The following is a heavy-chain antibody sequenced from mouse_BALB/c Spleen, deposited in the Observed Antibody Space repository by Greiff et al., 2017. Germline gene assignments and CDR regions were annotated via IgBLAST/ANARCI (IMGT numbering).Heavy chain of an antibody. J-gene: IGHJ2*01. CDR1: GFTFSDYG. CDR2: ISNLAYSI. V-gene: IGHV5-15*02. Sequence: EVKLVESGGGLVQPGGSRKLSCAASGFTFSDYGMAWVRQAPGKGPEWVAFISNLAYSIYYADTVTGRFTISRENAKNTLYLEMSSLRSEDTAMYYCARFISEGNYCDYWGQGTTLTVSS. CDR3: ARFISEGNYCDY. D-gene: IGHD1-1*01.